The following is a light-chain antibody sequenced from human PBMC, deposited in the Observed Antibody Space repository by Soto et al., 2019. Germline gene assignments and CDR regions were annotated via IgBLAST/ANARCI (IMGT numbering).Light chain of an antibody. Sequence: DIQMTQSPSTLSASVGDRVTITCRASQSISSWLAWYQQKPGKAPKLLIYKASSLESGVPSRFSGSGSGTEFTLTISSLQPDEVATYYCQQYTSYPPWTFGQGTKVEIK. V-gene: IGKV1-5*03. J-gene: IGKJ1*01. CDR3: QQYTSYPPWT. CDR2: KAS. CDR1: QSISSW.